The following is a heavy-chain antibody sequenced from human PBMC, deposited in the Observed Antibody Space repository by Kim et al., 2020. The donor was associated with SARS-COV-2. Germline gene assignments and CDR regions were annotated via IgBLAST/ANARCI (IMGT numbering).Heavy chain of an antibody. D-gene: IGHD3-10*01. CDR1: GGSISSDY. CDR3: ARQEFWFDP. V-gene: IGHV4-59*08. J-gene: IGHJ5*02. CDR2: IHNSGSI. Sequence: SETLSLTCTVSGGSISSDYWSWSRQPPGKGLEWIGYIHNSGSINSNPSLKSRVTIPIDTSKNQFSLKLSSVTAADTAVYYCARQEFWFDPWGQGTLVTVSS.